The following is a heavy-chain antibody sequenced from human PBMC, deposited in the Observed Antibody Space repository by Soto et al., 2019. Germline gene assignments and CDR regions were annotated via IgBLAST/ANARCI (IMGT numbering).Heavy chain of an antibody. V-gene: IGHV3-48*01. CDR3: ARDQYYYDSSGYHRWFDP. CDR1: GFTFSTYS. J-gene: IGHJ5*02. D-gene: IGHD3-22*01. Sequence: GGSLRLSCAASGFTFSTYSMNWVRQAPGKGLEWVSYISSSSSTIYYADSVKGRFTISRDNAKNSLYLQMNSLRAEDTAVYYCARDQYYYDSSGYHRWFDPWGQGTLVTVSS. CDR2: ISSSSSTI.